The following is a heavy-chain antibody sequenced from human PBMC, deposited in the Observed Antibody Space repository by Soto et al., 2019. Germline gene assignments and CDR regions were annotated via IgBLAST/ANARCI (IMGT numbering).Heavy chain of an antibody. V-gene: IGHV4-39*01. CDR3: ARRGGYCSSTSCYKGNAFDI. CDR2: IYYSGST. CDR1: GGSISSSSYY. D-gene: IGHD2-2*02. Sequence: SETLSLTCTVSGGSISSSSYYWGWIRQPPGKGLEWIGSIYYSGSTYYNPSLKSRVTISVDTTKNQFSLKLSSVTAADTAVYYCARRGGYCSSTSCYKGNAFDIWGQGTMVTVSS. J-gene: IGHJ3*02.